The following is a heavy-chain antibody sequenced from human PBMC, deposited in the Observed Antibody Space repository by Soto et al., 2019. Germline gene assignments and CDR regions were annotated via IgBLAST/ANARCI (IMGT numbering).Heavy chain of an antibody. J-gene: IGHJ3*02. D-gene: IGHD2-2*01. Sequence: PSLTCAISGDSVSSNSAAWNWIRQSPSRGLEWLGRTYYRSKWYNDYAVSVKSRITINPDTSKNQFSLQLNSVTPEDTAVYYCAKERRHCSSTSCYDAFDIWGQGTMVTVSS. CDR1: GDSVSSNSAA. V-gene: IGHV6-1*01. CDR2: TYYRSKWYN. CDR3: AKERRHCSSTSCYDAFDI.